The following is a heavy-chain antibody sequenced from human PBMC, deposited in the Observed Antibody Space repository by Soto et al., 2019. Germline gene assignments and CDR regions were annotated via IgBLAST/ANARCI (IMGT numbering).Heavy chain of an antibody. D-gene: IGHD2-15*01. V-gene: IGHV4-59*01. CDR1: GGSISSYY. Sequence: SETLSLTCTVSGGSISSYYWSWIRQPPGKGLEWIGYIYYSGSTNYNPSLKRRVTISVDTSKNQFSLKLSSVTAADTAVYYCARWYGPAPSVAAAYDYYEVIDVWVQEATVTLSS. CDR3: ARWYGPAPSVAAAYDYYEVIDV. CDR2: IYYSGST. J-gene: IGHJ6*02.